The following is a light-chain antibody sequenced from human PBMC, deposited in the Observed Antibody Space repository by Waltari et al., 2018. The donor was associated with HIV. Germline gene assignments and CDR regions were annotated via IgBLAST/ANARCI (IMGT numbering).Light chain of an antibody. CDR1: SSNIGSNA. J-gene: IGLJ3*02. CDR2: SDN. V-gene: IGLV1-44*01. CDR3: AAWDDSLNGPL. Sequence: QSVLTQPPSASGTPGQRVTISCSGSSSNIGSNAVNWYQQVPGTAPKLLIDSDNQRPSGVPDRFSGSKSGTSASLAISGLQSEDEANYYCAAWDDSLNGPLFGGGTKLTVL.